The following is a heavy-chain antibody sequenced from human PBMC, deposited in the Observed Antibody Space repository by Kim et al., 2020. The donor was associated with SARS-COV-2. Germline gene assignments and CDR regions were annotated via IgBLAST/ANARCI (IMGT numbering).Heavy chain of an antibody. CDR1: GFTFSSYA. D-gene: IGHD6-19*01. V-gene: IGHV3-23*01. CDR3: AKGVGQWLSPGGYFDL. Sequence: GGSLRLSCAASGFTFSSYAMSWVRQAPGKGLEWVSAISGSGGSTYYADSVKGRFTISRDNSKNTLYLQMNSLRAEDTAVYYCAKGVGQWLSPGGYFDLWGRSTLVTVSS. J-gene: IGHJ2*01. CDR2: ISGSGGST.